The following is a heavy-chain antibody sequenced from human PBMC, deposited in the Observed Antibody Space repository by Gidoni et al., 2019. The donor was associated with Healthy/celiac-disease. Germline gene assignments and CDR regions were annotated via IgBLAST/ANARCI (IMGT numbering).Heavy chain of an antibody. D-gene: IGHD4-17*01. V-gene: IGHV4-34*01. CDR3: ARGRRIYGDYYPCGY. Sequence: QVQLPQWRAGLLKPSATLSLTCAVYGGSFSGYYWRWIRQPPGKGLEWIGEINHSGSTNYNPSRKSRVTIAVDTSKNQFSRKLSSVTAADKAVYYCARGRRIYGDYYPCGYWGQGTLVTVSS. CDR1: GGSFSGYY. J-gene: IGHJ4*02. CDR2: INHSGST.